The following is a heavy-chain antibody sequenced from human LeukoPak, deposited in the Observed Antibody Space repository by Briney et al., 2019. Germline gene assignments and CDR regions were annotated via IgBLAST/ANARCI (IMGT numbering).Heavy chain of an antibody. D-gene: IGHD3-22*01. CDR2: IYTSGST. CDR3: TRDGYFYDRSGYYFGYNDY. CDR1: GGSISSGSYY. J-gene: IGHJ4*02. Sequence: SETLSLTCTVSGGSISSGSYYWSWIRQPAGKGLEWIGRIYTSGSTNYNPSLKSRVTISVDTSKNQFSLKLSSVTAADTAVYYCTRDGYFYDRSGYYFGYNDYWGQGTLVTVSS. V-gene: IGHV4-61*02.